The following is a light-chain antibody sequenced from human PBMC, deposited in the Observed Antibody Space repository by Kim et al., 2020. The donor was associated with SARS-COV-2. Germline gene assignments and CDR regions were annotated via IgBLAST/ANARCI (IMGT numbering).Light chain of an antibody. CDR1: QAISNY. CDR2: AAS. J-gene: IGKJ4*01. V-gene: IGKV1-17*03. CDR3: LQHNVYPLT. Sequence: ASVGDRGTITWRASQAISNYLAWFQQKPGKGPKRLIYAASSLQSGVPSRFSGSGSGTEFTLTISSLQPEDFATYFCLQHNVYPLTFGGGTKVDIK.